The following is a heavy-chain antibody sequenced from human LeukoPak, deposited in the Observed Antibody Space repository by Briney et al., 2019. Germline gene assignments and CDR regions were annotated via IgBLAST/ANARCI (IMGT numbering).Heavy chain of an antibody. CDR2: ISNSGST. V-gene: IGHV4-59*01. CDR3: ARASSGYPFDY. J-gene: IGHJ4*02. CDR1: GVSISSYY. Sequence: SETLSLTCTVSGVSISSYYWNWIRQPPGKGLEWLGYISNSGSTNYSPSLKSRVTISIDTSKNQFSLKLDSVTAADTAVYYCARASSGYPFDYWGQGTLVTVSS. D-gene: IGHD3-22*01.